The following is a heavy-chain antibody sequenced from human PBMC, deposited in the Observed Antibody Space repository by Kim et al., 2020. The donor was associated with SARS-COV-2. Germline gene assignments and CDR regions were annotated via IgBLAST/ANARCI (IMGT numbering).Heavy chain of an antibody. J-gene: IGHJ4*02. CDR2: ISAYNGNT. V-gene: IGHV1-18*01. Sequence: ASVKVSCKASGYTFTSYGISWVRQAPGQGLEWMGWISAYNGNTNYAQKLQGRVTMTTDTSTSTAYMELRSLRSDDTAVYYCARSAGYCTNGVCYFGYFDYWGQGTLVTVSS. D-gene: IGHD2-8*01. CDR3: ARSAGYCTNGVCYFGYFDY. CDR1: GYTFTSYG.